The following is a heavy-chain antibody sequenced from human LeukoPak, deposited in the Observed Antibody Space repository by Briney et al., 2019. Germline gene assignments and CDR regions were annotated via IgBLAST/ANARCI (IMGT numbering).Heavy chain of an antibody. D-gene: IGHD1-26*01. CDR1: GGSISSYY. CDR2: IYNSGST. CDR3: ARDVGATPGYFDY. J-gene: IGHJ4*02. V-gene: IGHV4-59*01. Sequence: SETLSLTCTVSGGSISSYYWSWIRQPPGKGLEYIGYIYNSGSTNYNPSLKSRVTISVDTSKNQFSLKLSSVTAADTAVYYCARDVGATPGYFDYWGQGTLVTVSS.